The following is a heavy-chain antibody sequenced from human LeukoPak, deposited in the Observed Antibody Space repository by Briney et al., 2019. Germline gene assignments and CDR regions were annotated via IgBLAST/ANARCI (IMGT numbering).Heavy chain of an antibody. J-gene: IGHJ4*02. CDR3: ARHGDSGYDYFDY. D-gene: IGHD5-12*01. CDR2: MYYSGSI. CDR1: GGSISSGTNY. Sequence: SETLSLTCTVSGGSISSGTNYWGWVRQPPGKGLEWIGSMYYSGSIYYNPSLKSRVSVSGDTSKNQFSLGLSSVTAADTAVYCCARHGDSGYDYFDYWGQGILVTVSS. V-gene: IGHV4-39*01.